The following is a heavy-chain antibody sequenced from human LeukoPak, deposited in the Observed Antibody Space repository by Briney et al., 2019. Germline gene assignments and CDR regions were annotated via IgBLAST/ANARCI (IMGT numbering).Heavy chain of an antibody. CDR2: INSDGSST. V-gene: IGHV3-74*01. J-gene: IGHJ4*02. Sequence: PGGSLRLSCAASGFTFSSYWMHWVRQAPGKGLVWVSRINSDGSSTNYADSVKGRFTISRDNAKNTLYLQMNSLRAEDTAVYYCARLEATSNGYFDYWGQGTLVTVSS. CDR3: ARLEATSNGYFDY. CDR1: GFTFSSYW. D-gene: IGHD2-8*01.